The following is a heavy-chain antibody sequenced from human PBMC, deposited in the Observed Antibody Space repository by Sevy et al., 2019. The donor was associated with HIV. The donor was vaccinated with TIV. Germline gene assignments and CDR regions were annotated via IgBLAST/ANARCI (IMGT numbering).Heavy chain of an antibody. CDR3: ARDQGQCSGGSCYSLGIDAFDI. Sequence: GGSLRLSCAASGFTFSSYAMHWVRQAPGKGLEWVAVISYDGSNKYYADSVKGRFTISRDNSKNTLYLQMNSLGAEDTAVYYCARDQGQCSGGSCYSLGIDAFDIWGQGTMVTVSS. J-gene: IGHJ3*02. CDR2: ISYDGSNK. CDR1: GFTFSSYA. D-gene: IGHD2-15*01. V-gene: IGHV3-30-3*01.